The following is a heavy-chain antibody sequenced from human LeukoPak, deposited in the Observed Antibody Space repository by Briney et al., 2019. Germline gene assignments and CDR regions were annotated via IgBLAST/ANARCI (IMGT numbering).Heavy chain of an antibody. D-gene: IGHD5-18*01. CDR1: GFTLSSYW. Sequence: GGSLRLSCAASGFTLSSYWMHWVSHVPGRGLVWVSRINSDGSTTNYADSVKGRFTISRDNAKNTLYLQMNSLRAEDTAVYYCGRGYTSWLDYWGQGTLVTVSS. CDR3: GRGYTSWLDY. CDR2: INSDGSTT. J-gene: IGHJ4*02. V-gene: IGHV3-74*01.